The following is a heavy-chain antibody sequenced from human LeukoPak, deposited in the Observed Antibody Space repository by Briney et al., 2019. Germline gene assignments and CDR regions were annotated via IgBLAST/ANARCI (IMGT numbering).Heavy chain of an antibody. D-gene: IGHD3-22*01. CDR1: GYTFTSYG. CDR3: ARVMAYDSSGYRYYFDY. V-gene: IGHV1-18*01. J-gene: IGHJ4*02. CDR2: ISAYNGNT. Sequence: GASGKVSFKASGYTFTSYGISWVRQAPGQGLEWMGWISAYNGNTNYAQKLQGRVTMTTDTSMSTAYMELRSLRSDDTAVYYCARVMAYDSSGYRYYFDYWGQGTLVTVSS.